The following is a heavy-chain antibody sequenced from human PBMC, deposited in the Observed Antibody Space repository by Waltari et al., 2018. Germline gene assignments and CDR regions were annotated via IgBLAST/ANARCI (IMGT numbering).Heavy chain of an antibody. CDR3: ARDCSSTSCYTWYNWFDP. CDR2: IIPIFGTA. Sequence: QVQLVQSGAEVKKPGSSVKVSCKASGGTFSSYAISWVRQAPGQGLEWMGRIIPIFGTANYAQTFQGRVTITAEKSTSTAYMELSSPRTEDTAVEYCARDCSSTSCYTWYNWFDPWGQGTLVTVSS. CDR1: GGTFSSYA. J-gene: IGHJ5*02. V-gene: IGHV1-69*13. D-gene: IGHD2-2*02.